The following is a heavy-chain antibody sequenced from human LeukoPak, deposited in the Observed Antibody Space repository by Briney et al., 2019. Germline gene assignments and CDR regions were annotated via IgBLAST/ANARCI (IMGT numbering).Heavy chain of an antibody. J-gene: IGHJ4*02. Sequence: GASVKVSCKASGYTFTSHGISWVRQAPGQGLEWMGWISVYNGNTNYGQNFQGRLTTTTDISTSTAYMELSSLGSDDTAVYYCSRGKYSSSSETDYWGQGTLVTVSS. D-gene: IGHD6-6*01. CDR2: ISVYNGNT. V-gene: IGHV1-18*01. CDR1: GYTFTSHG. CDR3: SRGKYSSSSETDY.